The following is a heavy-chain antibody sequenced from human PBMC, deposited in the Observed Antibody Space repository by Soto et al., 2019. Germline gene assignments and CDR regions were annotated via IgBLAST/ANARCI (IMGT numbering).Heavy chain of an antibody. CDR2: INSDGSTT. D-gene: IGHD3-9*01. CDR1: GFTFSSYR. Sequence: GGSLRLSCAASGFTFSSYRIHWVRQVPGKGQVWVSRINSDGSTTTYADSVKGRFTISRDNAKNTLFLQMDSLRAEDTAVYYCAKSPDRPYYDTSETVDYWGQGTLVTVSS. J-gene: IGHJ4*02. V-gene: IGHV3-74*01. CDR3: AKSPDRPYYDTSETVDY.